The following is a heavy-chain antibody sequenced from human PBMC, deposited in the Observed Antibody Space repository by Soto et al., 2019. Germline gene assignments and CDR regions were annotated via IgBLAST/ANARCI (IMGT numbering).Heavy chain of an antibody. CDR1: GYTFTTFD. CDR3: ARGDYHGDY. V-gene: IGHV1-8*01. J-gene: IGHJ4*01. CDR2: MNPNSGNS. D-gene: IGHD3-10*01. Sequence: ASVKVSCKAFGYTFTTFDTNWVRQATGRGLEWMGWMNPNSGNSGSAQKFQGRITLTRDTSIDTAYMELTSLTSDDTAVYYCARGDYHGDYWGHGVLVTTSS.